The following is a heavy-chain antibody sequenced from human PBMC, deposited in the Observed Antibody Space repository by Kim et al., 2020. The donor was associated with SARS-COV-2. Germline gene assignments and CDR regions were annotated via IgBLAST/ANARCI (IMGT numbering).Heavy chain of an antibody. D-gene: IGHD3-22*01. Sequence: GGSLRLSCAATPSNAAMSWVRQAPGTGREWVSGIFGSGSGTYYADSVKGRSTISRDNSKNMVYPKMNNLRVDDTAVYYCAKHLIVSSVTFYWYFDLWGRGTLVTVSS. CDR1: PSNAA. J-gene: IGHJ2*01. CDR3: AKHLIVSSVTFYWYFDL. V-gene: IGHV3-23*01. CDR2: IFGSGSGT.